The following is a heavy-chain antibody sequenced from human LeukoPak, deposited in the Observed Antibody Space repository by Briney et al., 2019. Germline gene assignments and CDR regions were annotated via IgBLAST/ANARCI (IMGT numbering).Heavy chain of an antibody. CDR3: ARQIVVVPNYYFDY. J-gene: IGHJ4*02. CDR1: GYTFTSYA. Sequence: VASVKVSCKASGYTFTSYAMHWVRQAPGQRLEWMGWINAGNGNTKYSQKFQGRVTITRDTSASTAYMELSSLRSEDMAVYYCARQIVVVPNYYFDYWGQGTLVTVSS. V-gene: IGHV1-3*01. CDR2: INAGNGNT. D-gene: IGHD3-22*01.